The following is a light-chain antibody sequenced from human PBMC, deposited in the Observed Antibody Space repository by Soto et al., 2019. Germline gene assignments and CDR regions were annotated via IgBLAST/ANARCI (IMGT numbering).Light chain of an antibody. CDR1: QSVSSH. J-gene: IGKJ1*01. Sequence: EIVMTQSPATLSVSPGERVTLSCRASQSVSSHLVWYQQRPGQAPRPLIYGASTRATDIPVRFSGSGSGTEFTLTITSLQSEDVAVYYCQQNYNWPRTFGQGTKLDIK. V-gene: IGKV3-15*01. CDR3: QQNYNWPRT. CDR2: GAS.